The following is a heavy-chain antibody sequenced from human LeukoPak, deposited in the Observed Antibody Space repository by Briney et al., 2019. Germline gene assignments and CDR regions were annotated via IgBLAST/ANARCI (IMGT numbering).Heavy chain of an antibody. CDR3: VAAYDGSAPFNDDVFNL. Sequence: ASVKVSCKVSGQSLSELSIHWVRQAPGKGPEWMGGFDPEDGEISYAQKVQGRVTMTEDTSTDTAYMEMGRLRSEDTALYYCVAAYDGSAPFNDDVFNLWGQGTMVIVSS. D-gene: IGHD3-22*01. J-gene: IGHJ3*01. CDR2: FDPEDGEI. V-gene: IGHV1-24*01. CDR1: GQSLSELS.